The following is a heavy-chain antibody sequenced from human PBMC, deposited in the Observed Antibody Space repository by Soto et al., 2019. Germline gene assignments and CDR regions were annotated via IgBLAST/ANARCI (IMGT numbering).Heavy chain of an antibody. D-gene: IGHD1-26*01. CDR3: ARHSIVGGSDYYYGMDV. V-gene: IGHV4-39*01. Sequence: QLQLQESGPGLVKPPETLSLTCTVSGGSISSSRYYWGWIRQPPGKGLEWIGSIYYTGSTYYNPSLKSRVTISIDTSKKQLSLKLTSVTAADTAVYYCARHSIVGGSDYYYGMDVWGKGTTVTVSS. CDR2: IYYTGST. J-gene: IGHJ6*04. CDR1: GGSISSSRYY.